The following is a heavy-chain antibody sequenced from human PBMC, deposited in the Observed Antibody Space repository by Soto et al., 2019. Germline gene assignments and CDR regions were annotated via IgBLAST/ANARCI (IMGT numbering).Heavy chain of an antibody. CDR2: ISYDGGDK. V-gene: IGHV3-30*18. CDR1: GFTFTSYG. D-gene: IGHD2-2*01. CDR3: AKASGYCSSSTCSRLIYYYYGMDV. Sequence: PLGVLRLSCGASGFTFTSYGMHWVRQAPGKGLEWVAVISYDGGDKYYADSVKGRFTISRDNSKNTLYLQMNSLRAEDTAVYYCAKASGYCSSSTCSRLIYYYYGMDVWGQGTTVTVSS. J-gene: IGHJ6*02.